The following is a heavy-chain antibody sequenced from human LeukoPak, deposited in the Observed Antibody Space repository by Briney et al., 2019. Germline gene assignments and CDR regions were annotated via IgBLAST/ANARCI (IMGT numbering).Heavy chain of an antibody. Sequence: SETLSLTCAVYGGSFSGYYWSWIRQPPGKGLEWIGEINHSGSTNYNPSLKSRVTISVDTSKNQFSLKLSSVTAADTAVYYCARGRTGGYYDSSGYYDYWGQGTLVTVSS. V-gene: IGHV4-34*01. J-gene: IGHJ4*02. D-gene: IGHD3-22*01. CDR3: ARGRTGGYYDSSGYYDY. CDR2: INHSGST. CDR1: GGSFSGYY.